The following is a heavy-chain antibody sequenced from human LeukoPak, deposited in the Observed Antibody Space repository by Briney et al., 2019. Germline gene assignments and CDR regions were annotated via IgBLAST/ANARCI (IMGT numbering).Heavy chain of an antibody. Sequence: GASVKVSCKASGGTFSSYAISWVRQAPGQGLEWMGRIIPILGIANYAQKFQGRVTITADKSTSTAYMELSSLRSEETAVYYCARVPLPWKIAVAGIGTFDYWGQGTLVTVSS. CDR3: ARVPLPWKIAVAGIGTFDY. CDR1: GGTFSSYA. D-gene: IGHD6-19*01. J-gene: IGHJ4*02. CDR2: IIPILGIA. V-gene: IGHV1-69*04.